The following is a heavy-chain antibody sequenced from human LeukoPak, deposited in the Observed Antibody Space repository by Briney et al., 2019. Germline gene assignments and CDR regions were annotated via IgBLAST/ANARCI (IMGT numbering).Heavy chain of an antibody. CDR2: IHYDGNT. CDR3: ARHSLNNYGSYY. D-gene: IGHD5-24*01. V-gene: IGHV4-39*01. Sequence: SEALSLTCTVSGGSISSSTYSWTWIRQPPGKGLEWIGSIHYDGNTYYKPSLKSRVTISVDTSKIQFSLRLSSATAADMATYYCARHSLNNYGSYYWGQGTLVTVSS. J-gene: IGHJ4*02. CDR1: GGSISSSTYS.